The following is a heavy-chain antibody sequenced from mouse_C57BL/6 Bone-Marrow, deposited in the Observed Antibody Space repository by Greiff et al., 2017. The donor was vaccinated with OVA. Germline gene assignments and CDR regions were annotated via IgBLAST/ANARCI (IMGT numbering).Heavy chain of an antibody. CDR2: IYPGSGST. V-gene: IGHV1-55*01. CDR3: ARGSTAQALYYAMDY. CDR1: GYTFTSYW. D-gene: IGHD3-2*02. Sequence: QVQLQQPGAELVKPGASVKMSCKASGYTFTSYWITWVKQRPGQGLEWIGDIYPGSGSTNYNEKFKSKATLTVDTSSSTAYMQLSSLTSEDSAVYYRARGSTAQALYYAMDYWGQGTSVTVSS. J-gene: IGHJ4*01.